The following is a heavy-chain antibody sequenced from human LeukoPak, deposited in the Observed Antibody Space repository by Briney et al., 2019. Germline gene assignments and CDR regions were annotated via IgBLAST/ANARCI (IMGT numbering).Heavy chain of an antibody. J-gene: IGHJ4*02. D-gene: IGHD3-10*01. V-gene: IGHV3-48*03. CDR1: GFTFSSYE. Sequence: GGSLRLSCAASGFTFSSYEMNWVRQAPGKGLEWVSYISSSGSTIYYADSVKGRFTISRDNSKNTLYLQMNSLRAEDTAVYYCAKAVGITMVRGVEYYFDYWGQGTLVTVSS. CDR3: AKAVGITMVRGVEYYFDY. CDR2: ISSSGSTI.